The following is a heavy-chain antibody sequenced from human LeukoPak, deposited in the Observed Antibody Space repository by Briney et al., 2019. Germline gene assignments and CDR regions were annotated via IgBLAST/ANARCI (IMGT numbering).Heavy chain of an antibody. CDR3: AAQFHGYCSSTSCADDAFDI. CDR1: GGSISSYY. Sequence: SETLSLTCTVSGGSISSYYWSWIRQPPGKGLEWIGYIYYSGSTNYNPSLKSRVTISVDTSKNQFFLKLSSVTAADTAVYYCAAQFHGYCSSTSCADDAFDIWGQGTMVTVSS. D-gene: IGHD2-2*01. CDR2: IYYSGST. V-gene: IGHV4-59*08. J-gene: IGHJ3*02.